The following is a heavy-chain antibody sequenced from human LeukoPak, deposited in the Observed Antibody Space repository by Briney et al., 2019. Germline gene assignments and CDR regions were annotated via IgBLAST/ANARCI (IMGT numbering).Heavy chain of an antibody. CDR2: ISYDGSNK. D-gene: IGHD3-3*01. Sequence: GGSLRLSCGASGFAFSSYGMHWVRQAPGKALEGVAVISYDGSNKGYADSVKGRFTLSRDNSKNTLYLHMNSLRAEDTAVYYCAKVGFSEMEWLLYSDHWGQGTLVTVSS. CDR3: AKVGFSEMEWLLYSDH. J-gene: IGHJ4*02. CDR1: GFAFSSYG. V-gene: IGHV3-30*18.